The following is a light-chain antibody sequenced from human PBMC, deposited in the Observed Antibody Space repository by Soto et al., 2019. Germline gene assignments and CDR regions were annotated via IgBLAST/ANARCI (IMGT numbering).Light chain of an antibody. CDR1: SNDVGHSSF. CDR2: EVS. J-gene: IGLJ1*01. V-gene: IGLV2-8*01. CDR3: NAQADNGKHV. Sequence: QSALTQPPSASGSPGQSVTISCTGNSNDVGHSSFISWYQQHPGKGPKLIIYEVSKRPSGVTDRFSGSKSGNTASVSVSGLQDEDEADYFCNAQADNGKHVFGTGTKLTVL.